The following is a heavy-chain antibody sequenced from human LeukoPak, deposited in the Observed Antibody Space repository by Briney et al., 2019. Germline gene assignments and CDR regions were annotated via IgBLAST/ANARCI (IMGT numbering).Heavy chain of an antibody. CDR1: GFTFSGNS. D-gene: IGHD2/OR15-2a*01. V-gene: IGHV3-48*01. CDR3: ARLLRLSLDY. CDR2: ISSSSTTI. J-gene: IGHJ4*02. Sequence: AGGYLRLYCAASGFTFSGNSMNWVRQAPGKGLEWVSYISSSSTTIHHAESLKGRFTVSKDNGKISLYLQMNSLRAEDTAGYYCARLLRLSLDYWGRGSHLTVSS.